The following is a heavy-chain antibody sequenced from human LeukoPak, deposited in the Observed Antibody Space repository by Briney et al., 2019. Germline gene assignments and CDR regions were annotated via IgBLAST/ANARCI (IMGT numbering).Heavy chain of an antibody. V-gene: IGHV4-61*02. CDR1: GGSISSGSYY. Sequence: PSETLSLTCTVSGGSISSGSYYWSWIRQPAGKGLEWIGRFYTSGSTNYNPSLKSRVTISVDTSKNQFSLKLTSVTAADTAVYYCARRQGSGYSYGYVPYYYYYYMDVWGKGTTVTVSS. CDR2: FYTSGST. J-gene: IGHJ6*03. CDR3: ARRQGSGYSYGYVPYYYYYYMDV. D-gene: IGHD5-18*01.